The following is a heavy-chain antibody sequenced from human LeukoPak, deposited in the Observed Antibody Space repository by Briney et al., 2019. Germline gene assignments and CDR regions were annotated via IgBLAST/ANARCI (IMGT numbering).Heavy chain of an antibody. J-gene: IGHJ4*02. D-gene: IGHD2-2*01. V-gene: IGHV1-18*01. CDR1: GYTFTTYG. Sequence: ASVKVSCKTSGYTFTTYGISWVRQAPGQGLEWMGWISTYSGNTNYAQKLQGRVTMTTDTSTSTAYMELRSLRSDDTAVYYCAMIPYCTTATCYYFDYWGQGTLVTVSS. CDR2: ISTYSGNT. CDR3: AMIPYCTTATCYYFDY.